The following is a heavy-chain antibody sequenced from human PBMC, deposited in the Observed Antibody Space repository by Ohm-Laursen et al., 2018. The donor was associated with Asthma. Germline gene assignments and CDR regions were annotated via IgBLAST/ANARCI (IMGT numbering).Heavy chain of an antibody. D-gene: IGHD3-22*01. Sequence: ASVKVSCKASGYTFTTYGVSWARQAPGQGLEWMGWISDHNDNTESAQKFQGRVTITADESTSTAYMELSSLRSEDTAVYYCARGSFYYESTGYYFFDHWGQGALVTVSS. CDR3: ARGSFYYESTGYYFFDH. V-gene: IGHV1-18*01. CDR2: ISDHNDNT. CDR1: GYTFTTYG. J-gene: IGHJ4*02.